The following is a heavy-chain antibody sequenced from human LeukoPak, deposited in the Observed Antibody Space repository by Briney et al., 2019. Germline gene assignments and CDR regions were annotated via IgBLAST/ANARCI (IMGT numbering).Heavy chain of an antibody. CDR3: ARVGAGATEPIDY. CDR2: INPNSGGT. V-gene: IGHV1-2*02. CDR1: GYTFTGYY. J-gene: IGHJ4*02. Sequence: ASVKVSCKASGYTFTGYYMHWVRQAPGQGLEWMGWINPNSGGTNYAQKFQGRVTMTRDTSISTAYMELSRLRSDDTAAYYCARVGAGATEPIDYWGQGTLVTVSS. D-gene: IGHD1-26*01.